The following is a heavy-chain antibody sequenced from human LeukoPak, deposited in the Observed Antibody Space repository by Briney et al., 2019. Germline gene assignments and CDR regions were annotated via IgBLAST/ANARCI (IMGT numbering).Heavy chain of an antibody. CDR3: ARDPSAYYGSGICDY. CDR1: GFTFSNYW. CDR2: IKQDGSAK. V-gene: IGHV3-7*01. J-gene: IGHJ4*02. D-gene: IGHD3-10*01. Sequence: GGSLRLSCTASGFTFSNYWMSWVRQAPGKGLEWVANIKQDGSAKYYVDSVKGRFTISRDNAKNSLYLQMNSLRAEDTAVYYCARDPSAYYGSGICDYWGQGTLVTVSS.